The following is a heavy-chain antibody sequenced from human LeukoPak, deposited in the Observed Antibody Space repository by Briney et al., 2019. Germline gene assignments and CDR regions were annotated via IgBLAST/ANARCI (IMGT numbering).Heavy chain of an antibody. Sequence: PSETLSLTYTVSGGSISSSSYYWGWIRQPPGKGLEWIGSIYYSGSTYYNPSLKSRVTISVDTSKNQFSLKLSSVTAADTAVYYCARDYPRLPGIAAADHFDYWGQGTLVTVSS. CDR2: IYYSGST. CDR1: GGSISSSSYY. J-gene: IGHJ4*02. D-gene: IGHD6-13*01. CDR3: ARDYPRLPGIAAADHFDY. V-gene: IGHV4-39*02.